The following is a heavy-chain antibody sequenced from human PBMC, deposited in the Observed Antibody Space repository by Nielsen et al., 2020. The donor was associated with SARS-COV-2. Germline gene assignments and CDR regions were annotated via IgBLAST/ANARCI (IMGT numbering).Heavy chain of an antibody. V-gene: IGHV1-69*05. CDR1: GYTFTSYG. CDR2: IIPIFGTA. J-gene: IGHJ6*02. D-gene: IGHD3-3*01. CDR3: ARDKREWRGGMDV. Sequence: SVKVSCKASGYTFTSYGISWVRQAPGQGLEWMGGIIPIFGTANYAQKFQGRVTITRDTSASTAYMELSSLRSEDTAVYYCARDKREWRGGMDVWGQGTTVTVSS.